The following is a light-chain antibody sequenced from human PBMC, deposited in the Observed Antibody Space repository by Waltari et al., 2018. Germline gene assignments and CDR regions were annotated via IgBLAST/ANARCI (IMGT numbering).Light chain of an antibody. J-gene: IGLJ2*01. CDR3: SSYTSLTNLFVV. Sequence: QSALTQPSSVSGSPGQSITISCTGSTSDIGDYNYVSWYQQHPGKPPKPVIYDVNNRPAGISKRFSGSKAGNTASLAISGLQAEDEADYYCSSYTSLTNLFVVFGGGTKVTVL. CDR1: TSDIGDYNY. CDR2: DVN. V-gene: IGLV2-14*03.